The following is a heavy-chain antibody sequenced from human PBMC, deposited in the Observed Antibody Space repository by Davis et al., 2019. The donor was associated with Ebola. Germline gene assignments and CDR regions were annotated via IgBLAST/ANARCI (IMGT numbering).Heavy chain of an antibody. CDR2: IYSAGAT. CDR1: GFTVSKTY. J-gene: IGHJ4*02. D-gene: IGHD5-12*01. Sequence: PGGSLRLSCAASGFTVSKTYMSWVRQAPGKGLEWVSVIYSAGATHYVDSVKGRFTISRDNSRNTLYLQMNSLRAEDTAVYYCAKGGDDNNSPTPFDYWGQGTPVTVSS. CDR3: AKGGDDNNSPTPFDY. V-gene: IGHV3-53*01.